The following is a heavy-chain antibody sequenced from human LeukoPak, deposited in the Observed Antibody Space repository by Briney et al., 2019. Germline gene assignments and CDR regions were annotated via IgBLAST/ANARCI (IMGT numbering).Heavy chain of an antibody. CDR3: GGDSSGYYDY. D-gene: IGHD3-22*01. Sequence: GGSLRLSCIASGFTFSNYGMNWVRQAPGKGLEWVSHISSSSITHYADSVKGRFTISRDNAKNSLYLQMISLRAEDTAVYYCGGDSSGYYDYRGQGILVTVSS. CDR1: GFTFSNYG. J-gene: IGHJ4*02. CDR2: ISSSSIT. V-gene: IGHV3-48*04.